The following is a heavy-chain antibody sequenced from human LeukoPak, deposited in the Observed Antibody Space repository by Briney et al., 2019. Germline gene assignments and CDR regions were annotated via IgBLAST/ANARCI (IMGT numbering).Heavy chain of an antibody. CDR2: ISGYNGNT. CDR1: GYTFTSHG. D-gene: IGHD6-19*01. V-gene: IGHV1-18*01. J-gene: IGHJ6*02. CDR3: ARDGSVAGDYYSGMDV. Sequence: ASVKVSCKASGYTFTSHGISWVRQAPGQGLEWMGWISGYNGNTNYAQKLQGRVTVTTDTSTSTAYMELRSLRSDDTAVYYFARDGSVAGDYYSGMDVWGQGTTVTVSS.